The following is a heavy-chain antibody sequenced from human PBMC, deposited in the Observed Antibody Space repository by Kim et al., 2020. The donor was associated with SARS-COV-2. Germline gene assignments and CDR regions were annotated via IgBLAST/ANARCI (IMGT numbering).Heavy chain of an antibody. CDR2: T. J-gene: IGHJ3*02. D-gene: IGHD3-10*01. Sequence: TRYNPSIEGQVTISADKSITTAYLQWTGLKASDTAMYYCARTSYGGAFDIWGQGTMVTVSS. V-gene: IGHV5-51*01. CDR3: ARTSYGGAFDI.